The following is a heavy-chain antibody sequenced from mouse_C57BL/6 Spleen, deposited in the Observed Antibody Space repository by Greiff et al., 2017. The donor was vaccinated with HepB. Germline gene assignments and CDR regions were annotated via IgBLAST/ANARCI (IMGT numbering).Heavy chain of an antibody. V-gene: IGHV2-9-1*01. D-gene: IGHD1-1*01. CDR1: GFSLTSYA. CDR2: IWTGGGT. J-gene: IGHJ1*03. CDR3: ARNRYYGSSYWYFDV. Sequence: VKLMESGPGLVAPSQRLSITCTVSGFSLTSYAISWVRQPPGKGLEWLGVIWTGGGTNYNSALKSRLSISKDNSKSQVFLKMNSLQTDDTARYYCARNRYYGSSYWYFDVWGTGTTVTVSS.